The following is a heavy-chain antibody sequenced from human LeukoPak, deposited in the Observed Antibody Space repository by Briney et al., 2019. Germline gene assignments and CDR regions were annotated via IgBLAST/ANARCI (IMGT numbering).Heavy chain of an antibody. CDR2: ISWNSGSI. CDR3: AKDTASSADGIDY. Sequence: GRSLRLSCAASGFTFDDYAMHWVRQAPGKGLEWVSGISWNSGSIGYADSVKGRFTISRDNAKNSLYLQMNSLRAEDMALYYCAKDTASSADGIDYWGQGTLVTVSS. CDR1: GFTFDDYA. J-gene: IGHJ4*02. V-gene: IGHV3-9*03.